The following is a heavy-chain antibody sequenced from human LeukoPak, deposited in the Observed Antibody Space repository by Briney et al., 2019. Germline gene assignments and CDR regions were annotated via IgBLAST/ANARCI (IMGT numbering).Heavy chain of an antibody. CDR3: ARSLAAATYYFDY. V-gene: IGHV4-59*11. CDR1: GGSISGHY. CDR2: IYYSGST. J-gene: IGHJ4*02. D-gene: IGHD6-6*01. Sequence: SETLSLTCTVSGGSISGHYWSWIRQPPGKGLAWIGYIYYSGSTNYNPSLKSRVTMSVDTFKNQFSLKLSSVTAADTAMYYCARSLAAATYYFDYWGQGALVTVSS.